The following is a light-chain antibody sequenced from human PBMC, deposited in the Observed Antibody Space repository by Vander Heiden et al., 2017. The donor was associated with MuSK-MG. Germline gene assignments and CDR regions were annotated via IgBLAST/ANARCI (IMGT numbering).Light chain of an antibody. Sequence: SDVVTQPPAVSVAPGQTASLTCGGNNSGSKSVHWYQQKPGQAPVLVVYDDTDRPAGIPERFSGSNSGNTATLTISTVDAGDEADYFCQVWDSSSDHPYVFGAGTKVTVL. J-gene: IGLJ1*01. V-gene: IGLV3-21*02. CDR2: DDT. CDR3: QVWDSSSDHPYV. CDR1: NSGSKS.